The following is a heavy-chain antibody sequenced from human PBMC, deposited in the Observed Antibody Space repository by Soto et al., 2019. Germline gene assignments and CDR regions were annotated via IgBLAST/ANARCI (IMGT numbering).Heavy chain of an antibody. J-gene: IGHJ4*02. CDR3: AKDTGMVRGPAHFDY. D-gene: IGHD3-10*01. CDR2: ISWNSGSI. CDR1: GFTFDDYA. Sequence: EVQLVESGGGLVQPGRSLRLSCAASGFTFDDYAMHWVRQAPGKGLEWVSGISWNSGSIGYADSVKGRFTISRDNAKNSLYLQMNSLRAEDTALYYCAKDTGMVRGPAHFDYWGQGTLVTVSS. V-gene: IGHV3-9*01.